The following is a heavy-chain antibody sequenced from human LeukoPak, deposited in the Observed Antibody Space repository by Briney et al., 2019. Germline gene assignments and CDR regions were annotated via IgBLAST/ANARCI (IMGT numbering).Heavy chain of an antibody. Sequence: GRSLCPSCAVSGFTLSSDGTDWVRQAPDKGQGWVAGISYDVGNKYYADSVKGRFTLSRDKSKNTLYLQMSSLRAEDTAVYYCAKDQVWDGSSCPTTWGQRTLGSASS. J-gene: IGHJ5*02. V-gene: IGHV3-30*18. D-gene: IGHD6-13*01. CDR2: ISYDVGNK. CDR1: GFTLSSDG. CDR3: AKDQVWDGSSCPTT.